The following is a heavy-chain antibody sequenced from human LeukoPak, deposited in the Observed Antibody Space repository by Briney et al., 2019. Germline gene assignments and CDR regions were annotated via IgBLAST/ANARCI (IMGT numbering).Heavy chain of an antibody. CDR1: GGTFTSYA. CDR2: IIPILGIA. V-gene: IGHV1-69*04. CDR3: SRDHGIIGGFYYDYGMDV. Sequence: SVKVSSTASGGTFTSYAISWVRRAPGHGLEWMGRIIPILGIANYAQKFQGRVTITADKSTSTAYMELSSLRSEDTAVYYCSRDHGIIGGFYYDYGMDVWGQGTTVTVSS. J-gene: IGHJ6*02. D-gene: IGHD2/OR15-2a*01.